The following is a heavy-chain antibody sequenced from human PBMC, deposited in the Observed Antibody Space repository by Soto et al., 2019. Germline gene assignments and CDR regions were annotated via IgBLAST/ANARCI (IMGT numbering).Heavy chain of an antibody. CDR2: IYYSGST. D-gene: IGHD3-22*01. V-gene: IGHV4-30-4*01. CDR3: ARVGKYYDSSDYYDFDP. CDR1: RGSISRGDYY. J-gene: IGHJ5*02. Sequence: SENLSLTCTVSRGSISRGDYYLSWIRQPPGKGLEWIGYIYYSGSTFYNPSLKSRVTISVDTSKNQFSLKLSSVTAADTAVYYCARVGKYYDSSDYYDFDPRGQGTLVTVS.